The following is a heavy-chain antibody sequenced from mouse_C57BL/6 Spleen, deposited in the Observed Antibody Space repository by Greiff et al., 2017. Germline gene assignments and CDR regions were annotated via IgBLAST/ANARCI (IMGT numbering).Heavy chain of an antibody. CDR3: ASLYGNYSYWYFDV. J-gene: IGHJ1*03. CDR1: GYTFTSYW. Sequence: VQLQQPGAELVKPGASVKLSCKASGYTFTSYWMHWVKQRPGQGLEWIGMIHPNSGSTNYNEKFKSKATLTVDKSSSTAYMQLSSLTSEDSAVYYCASLYGNYSYWYFDVWGTGTTVTVSS. CDR2: IHPNSGST. V-gene: IGHV1-64*01. D-gene: IGHD2-1*01.